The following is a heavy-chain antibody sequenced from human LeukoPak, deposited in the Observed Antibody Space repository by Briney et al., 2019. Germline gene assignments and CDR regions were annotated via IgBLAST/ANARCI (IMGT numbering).Heavy chain of an antibody. V-gene: IGHV3-53*01. CDR2: IYSGGST. Sequence: KPGGSLRLSCAASGFTVSSNYMSWVRQAPGKGLEWVSVIYSGGSTYYADSVKGRFTISRDNSKNTLYLQMNSLRAEDTAVYYCAREATNAYSGSYWAFDIWGQGTMVTVSS. CDR3: AREATNAYSGSYWAFDI. CDR1: GFTVSSNY. J-gene: IGHJ3*02. D-gene: IGHD1-26*01.